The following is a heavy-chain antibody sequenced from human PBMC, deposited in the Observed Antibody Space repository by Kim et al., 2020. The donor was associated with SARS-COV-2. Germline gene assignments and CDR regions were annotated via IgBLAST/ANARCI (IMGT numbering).Heavy chain of an antibody. CDR1: GYSFTFYE. V-gene: IGHV1-8*01. Sequence: ASVKVSCKASGYSFTFYEINWVRQAPGQGLEWVGWMHPNSGNTDYAQKFQGRVTMTRNTSISTAYLELSSLRSDDRAVYYCARGRRLRYVDWYNDYWGQGTLVTVSS. J-gene: IGHJ4*02. D-gene: IGHD3-9*01. CDR3: ARGRRLRYVDWYNDY. CDR2: MHPNSGNT.